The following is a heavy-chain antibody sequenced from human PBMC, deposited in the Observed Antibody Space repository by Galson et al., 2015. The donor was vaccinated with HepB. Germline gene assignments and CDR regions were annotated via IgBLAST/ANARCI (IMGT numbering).Heavy chain of an antibody. V-gene: IGHV3-21*01. CDR1: GFTFSIYS. CDR2: ISSSSSYI. CDR3: ARANDYSNYVGYYYYYYMDV. Sequence: LRLSCAASGFTFSIYSMNWVRQAPGKGLEWVSSISSSSSYIFDADSVKGRFTISRDNAKNSLYLQMNSLRAEDTAVYYCARANDYSNYVGYYYYYYMDVWGKGTTVTVSS. J-gene: IGHJ6*03. D-gene: IGHD4-11*01.